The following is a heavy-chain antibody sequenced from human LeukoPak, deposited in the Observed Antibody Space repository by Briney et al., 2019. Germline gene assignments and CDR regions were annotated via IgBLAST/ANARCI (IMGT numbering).Heavy chain of an antibody. CDR1: GYSISSGYY. CDR3: ARGKSSSAYFYVWGSYRHPSHFDY. Sequence: SKTLSLTCTVSGYSISSGYYWGWIRQPPGQGLEWIGSIYESGSTYYNPSLKSRVTISVDTSKNQFSLKLSSVTAADTAVYYCARGKSSSAYFYVWGSYRHPSHFDYWGQGTLVTVSS. D-gene: IGHD3-16*02. CDR2: IYESGST. V-gene: IGHV4-38-2*02. J-gene: IGHJ4*02.